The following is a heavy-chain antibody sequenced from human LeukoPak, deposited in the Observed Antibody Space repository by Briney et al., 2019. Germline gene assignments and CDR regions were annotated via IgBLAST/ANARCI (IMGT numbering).Heavy chain of an antibody. J-gene: IGHJ5*02. V-gene: IGHV5-51*01. Sequence: GESLKISCKGSGYSFTSYWIGWVRQMPGKGLEWMGIIYPGDSDTRYSPSFQGQVTISADKSLRTAYLQWSSLKASDTAMYYCARRDILTGYRSGFWFDPWGQGTLVTVSS. CDR3: ARRDILTGYRSGFWFDP. CDR2: IYPGDSDT. D-gene: IGHD3-9*01. CDR1: GYSFTSYW.